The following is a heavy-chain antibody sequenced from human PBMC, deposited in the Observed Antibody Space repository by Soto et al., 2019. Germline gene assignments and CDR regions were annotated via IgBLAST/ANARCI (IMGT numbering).Heavy chain of an antibody. CDR3: GRVRVDKAEGWFDP. D-gene: IGHD5-18*01. CDR1: GYSFSSFW. J-gene: IGHJ5*02. V-gene: IGHV5-10-1*01. Sequence: LKISCKVSGYSFSSFWITWVRQMPGKGLEWMGRIDPSDSYANYSPSFQGHVTFSADKSINTAYLQWSSLKASDTAMYYCGRVRVDKAEGWFDPWGQGTLVTVSS. CDR2: IDPSDSYA.